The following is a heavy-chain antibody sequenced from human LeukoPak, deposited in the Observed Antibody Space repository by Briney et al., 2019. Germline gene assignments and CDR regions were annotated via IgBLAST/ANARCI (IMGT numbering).Heavy chain of an antibody. CDR3: AKVRSGSYSPYFDY. CDR1: GFTFSSYG. CDR2: IWYDGSNK. J-gene: IGHJ4*02. D-gene: IGHD1-26*01. Sequence: GRSLRLSCAASGFTFSSYGMHWVRQAPGKGLEWVAVIWYDGSNKYYADSVKGRFTISRDNSKNTLYLQMNSLRAEDTAVYYCAKVRSGSYSPYFDYWGQGTLVTVSS. V-gene: IGHV3-33*06.